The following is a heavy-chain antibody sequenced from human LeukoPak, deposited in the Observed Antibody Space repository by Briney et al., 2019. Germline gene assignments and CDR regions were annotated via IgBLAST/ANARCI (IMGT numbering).Heavy chain of an antibody. CDR1: GFTFSSYW. V-gene: IGHV3-7*01. J-gene: IGHJ4*02. CDR3: ARDTYYYDSSGYGFDY. Sequence: GGSLRLSCAASGFTFSSYWMSWVRQAPGKGLEWVANIKQDGSEKYYVDSVKGRFTISRDNTKNSLYLQMNSLRAEDTAVYYCARDTYYYDSSGYGFDYWGQGTLVTVSS. CDR2: IKQDGSEK. D-gene: IGHD3-22*01.